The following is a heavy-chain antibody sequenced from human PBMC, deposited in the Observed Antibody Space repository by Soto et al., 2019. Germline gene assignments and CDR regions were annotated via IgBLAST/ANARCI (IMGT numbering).Heavy chain of an antibody. D-gene: IGHD3-16*02. CDR2: ISAYNGNT. J-gene: IGHJ3*02. Sequence: ASVKVSCKASGYTFTSYGISWVRQAPGQGLEWMGWISAYNGNTNYAQKLQGRVTMTTDTSTSTAYMELRSLRSDDTAVYYCARDHHEEDYIWGSYRSRAFDIWGQGTMVTVSS. CDR1: GYTFTSYG. V-gene: IGHV1-18*01. CDR3: ARDHHEEDYIWGSYRSRAFDI.